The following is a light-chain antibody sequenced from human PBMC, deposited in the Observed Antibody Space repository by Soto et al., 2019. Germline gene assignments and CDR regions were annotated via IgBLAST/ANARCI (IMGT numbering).Light chain of an antibody. J-gene: IGKJ4*01. V-gene: IGKV3-11*01. Sequence: EFVLSHSPGRPSLSPGERATASCTASQSVSSTYLAWYRHKPGQAPRLLIYDASNRATGIPARFSGSGSGTDFTLTISSLEPEDFAVYYCQQRSNWPLTFGGGTKVDIK. CDR2: DAS. CDR1: QSVSSTY. CDR3: QQRSNWPLT.